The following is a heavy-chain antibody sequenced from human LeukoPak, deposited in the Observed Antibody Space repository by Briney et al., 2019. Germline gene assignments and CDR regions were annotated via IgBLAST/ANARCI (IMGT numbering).Heavy chain of an antibody. D-gene: IGHD3-3*01. J-gene: IGHJ4*02. Sequence: PGGSLRLSCEASGFTFTKFWMSWVRQAPGKGLEWVANIQEDGKKENYVDSVRGRFTISRDNSKNTLYLQMNSLRAEDTAVYYCAKGSRSVTIFGVVIDYWGQGTLVTVSS. CDR1: GFTFTKFW. V-gene: IGHV3-7*03. CDR2: IQEDGKKE. CDR3: AKGSRSVTIFGVVIDY.